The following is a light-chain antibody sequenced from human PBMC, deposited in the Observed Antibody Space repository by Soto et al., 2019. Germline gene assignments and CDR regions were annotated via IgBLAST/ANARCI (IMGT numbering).Light chain of an antibody. CDR2: EVS. Sequence: EIVMTQTPLSLSVTSGQSASISCRSSQTLLHSNGKSYLYWYLQKAGQAPQLLIYEVSKRFSGVPDRFSGSGAGTDFTLKISRVEAEDIGVYYCLQSLQFPLTFGGGTKVEIK. V-gene: IGKV2D-29*01. J-gene: IGKJ4*01. CDR3: LQSLQFPLT. CDR1: QTLLHSNGKSY.